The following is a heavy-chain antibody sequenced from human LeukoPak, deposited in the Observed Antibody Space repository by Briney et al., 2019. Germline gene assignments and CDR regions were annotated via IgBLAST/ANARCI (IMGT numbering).Heavy chain of an antibody. CDR3: ARPRIYCSSTSCYTSYYYGMDV. V-gene: IGHV7-4-1*02. CDR1: GYTFTSYA. Sequence: ASVNVSCKASGYTFTSYAMNWVRPATGQGLEWMGWINTNTGNPTYAQGFTGRFVFSLDTSVSTAYLQISSLKAEDTAVYYCARPRIYCSSTSCYTSYYYGMDVWGQGTTVTVSS. J-gene: IGHJ6*02. CDR2: INTNTGNP. D-gene: IGHD2-2*02.